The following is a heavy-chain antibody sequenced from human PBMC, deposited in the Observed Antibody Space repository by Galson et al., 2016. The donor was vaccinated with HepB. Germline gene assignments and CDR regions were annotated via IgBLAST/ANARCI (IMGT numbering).Heavy chain of an antibody. CDR2: ITSSSSSI. D-gene: IGHD1-26*01. CDR3: VRGPGMVGATGFDY. J-gene: IGHJ4*02. Sequence: LEWVSYITSSSSSIYYADSVKGRFTISRDNAKNSLCLQMNSLKTEDTAVYYCVRGPGMVGATGFDYCGQGTLVTVSS. V-gene: IGHV3-48*01.